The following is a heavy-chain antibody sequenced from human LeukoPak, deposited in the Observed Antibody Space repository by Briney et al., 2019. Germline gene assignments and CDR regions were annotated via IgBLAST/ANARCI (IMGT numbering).Heavy chain of an antibody. CDR3: ARALGYYDSSGYLFDY. CDR1: GGTFSSYA. Sequence: SVKVSCKASGGTFSSYAISWVRQAPGQGLEWMGGIIPIFGTANYAQKFQGRVTITADESTSTAYMELGSLRSEDTAVYYCARALGYYDSSGYLFDYWGQGTLVTVSS. D-gene: IGHD3-22*01. J-gene: IGHJ4*02. V-gene: IGHV1-69*13. CDR2: IIPIFGTA.